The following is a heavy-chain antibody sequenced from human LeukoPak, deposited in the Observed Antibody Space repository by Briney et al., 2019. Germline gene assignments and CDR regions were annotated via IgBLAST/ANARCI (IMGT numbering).Heavy chain of an antibody. D-gene: IGHD3-3*01. CDR3: ARDRVYYDFWSGYYGMDV. J-gene: IGHJ6*02. CDR2: ISSSGSTI. Sequence: PGGSLRLSCAASGFTFSDYYMSWIRQAPGKGLEWVSYISSSGSTIYYADSVKGRFTTSRDNAKNSLYLQMNSLRAEDTAVYYCARDRVYYDFWSGYYGMDVWGQGTTVTVSS. V-gene: IGHV3-11*01. CDR1: GFTFSDYY.